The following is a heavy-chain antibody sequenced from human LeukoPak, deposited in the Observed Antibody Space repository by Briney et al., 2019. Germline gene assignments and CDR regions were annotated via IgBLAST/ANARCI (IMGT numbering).Heavy chain of an antibody. CDR1: GGSISSYY. CDR2: IYTSGST. Sequence: SETLSLTCTVSGGSISSYYWSWIRQPAGKGLEWIGRIYTSGSTNYNPSLKSRVTMSVDTSKNQFSLKLSSVTAADTAVYYCARSFRAFCSGGSCPAAYFDYWGQGTLVTVSS. CDR3: ARSFRAFCSGGSCPAAYFDY. V-gene: IGHV4-4*07. J-gene: IGHJ4*02. D-gene: IGHD2-15*01.